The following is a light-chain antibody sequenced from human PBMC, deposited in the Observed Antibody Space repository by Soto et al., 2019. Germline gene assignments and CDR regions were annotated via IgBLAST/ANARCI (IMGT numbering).Light chain of an antibody. CDR3: QQYGNSPPRE. Sequence: EMVLTQTPGILSLSPGERATLSCRASKSVSNDILASYTQKPGQAPRLLIYAASTRDTDVPERFSGSGSGADFTFTISRLEPDDFAVCYCQQYGNSPPREFGQGTMVE. J-gene: IGKJ1*01. CDR1: KSVSNDI. CDR2: AAS. V-gene: IGKV3-20*01.